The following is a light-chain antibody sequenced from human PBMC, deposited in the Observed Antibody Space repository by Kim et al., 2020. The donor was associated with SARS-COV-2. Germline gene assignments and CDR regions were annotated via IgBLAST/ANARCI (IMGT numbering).Light chain of an antibody. CDR1: QSVSTS. CDR3: QQREDWPLT. V-gene: IGKV3-11*01. J-gene: IGKJ4*01. Sequence: EIVLTQSPATLSLSPGERATLSCRASQSVSTSVAWFQHKPGQAPRLLIHDASYRVTGIPARFSGSGSGTDFTLTITGLQAEDFAVYYCQQREDWPLTFGGGTKVDIK. CDR2: DAS.